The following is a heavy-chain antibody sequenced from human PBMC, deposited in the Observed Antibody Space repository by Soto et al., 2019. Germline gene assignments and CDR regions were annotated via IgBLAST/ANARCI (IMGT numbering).Heavy chain of an antibody. CDR1: GLTFSSYA. J-gene: IGHJ4*02. CDR2: ISGSGGST. D-gene: IGHD3-10*01. CDR3: AKGGLKWFGVLDALDY. V-gene: IGHV3-23*01. Sequence: EVQLLESGGGLVQPGVSLRLSCAASGLTFSSYAMSWVRQAPGKGLEWVSAISGSGGSTYYANSVKGRFTISRDNSKSKMYLQMNRLRAEDTAVYYCAKGGLKWFGVLDALDYCVQGTLVTVSS.